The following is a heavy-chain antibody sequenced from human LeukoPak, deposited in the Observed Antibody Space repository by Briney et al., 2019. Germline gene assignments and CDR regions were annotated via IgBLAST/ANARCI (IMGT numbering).Heavy chain of an antibody. Sequence: ASVRVSCKTSGYPFTVYYIHWVRQAPGQGLEWMGWINPNSGGTNYAQKFQGRVTMTRDTSISTAYMELSRLRSDDTAVYYCARENLHGSGSYSYDYWGQGTLVTVSS. CDR2: INPNSGGT. V-gene: IGHV1-2*02. J-gene: IGHJ4*02. CDR1: GYPFTVYY. D-gene: IGHD3-10*01. CDR3: ARENLHGSGSYSYDY.